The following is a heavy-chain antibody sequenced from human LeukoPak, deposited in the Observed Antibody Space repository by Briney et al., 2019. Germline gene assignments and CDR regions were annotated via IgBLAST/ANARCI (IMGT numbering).Heavy chain of an antibody. J-gene: IGHJ5*01. V-gene: IGHV4-34*01. CDR1: GPSFSYDS. CDR2: INHSGTI. Sequence: PSETLSPTCAVYGPSFSYDSWSWFRQAPGKGLEGIGEINHSGTITYNPSLKSRVTISAEKSKSQFSLRLTSVTAADTAVYYCAKGVWAPRFDSWGQGTLVTVSS. D-gene: IGHD7-27*01. CDR3: AKGVWAPRFDS.